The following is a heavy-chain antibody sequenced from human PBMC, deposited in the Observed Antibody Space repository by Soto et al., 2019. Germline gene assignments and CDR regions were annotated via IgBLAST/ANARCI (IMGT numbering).Heavy chain of an antibody. CDR3: ARGGRTTVTLYYYYYYMDV. CDR2: INHSGST. Sequence: SETLSLTCAVYGGSFSGYDWSWIRQPPGKGLEWIGEINHSGSTNYNPSLKSRVTISVDTSKNQFSLKLSSVTAADTAVYYCARGGRTTVTLYYYYYYMDVWGKGTTVTVSS. CDR1: GGSFSGYD. D-gene: IGHD4-17*01. J-gene: IGHJ6*03. V-gene: IGHV4-34*01.